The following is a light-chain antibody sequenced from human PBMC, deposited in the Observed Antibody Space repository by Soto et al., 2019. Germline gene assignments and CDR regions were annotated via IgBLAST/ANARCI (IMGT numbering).Light chain of an antibody. CDR1: QTVSNN. J-gene: IGKJ4*01. V-gene: IGKV3-15*01. Sequence: ERVMTQXPATLSVSPGAKATLSCRASQTVSNNLAWYQQKPGQAPRLLIYFASTRATGVPARFSGSGSGTEFTLTISNLQSEDSAVYYCQHYNEWPLTFGGGTKLETK. CDR3: QHYNEWPLT. CDR2: FAS.